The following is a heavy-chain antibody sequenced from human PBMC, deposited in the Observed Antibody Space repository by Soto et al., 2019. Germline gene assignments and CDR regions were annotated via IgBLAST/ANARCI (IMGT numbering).Heavy chain of an antibody. CDR3: AKDVVGYCSGGSCRGDAFDI. J-gene: IGHJ3*02. Sequence: GGSLILSCAASGFTFDDYTMHWVRHAPGKGLEWVSLISWDGGSTYYADSVKGRFTISRDNSKNSLYLQMNSLRTEDTALYYCAKDVVGYCSGGSCRGDAFDIWGQGTMVTVSS. V-gene: IGHV3-43*01. CDR1: GFTFDDYT. D-gene: IGHD2-15*01. CDR2: ISWDGGST.